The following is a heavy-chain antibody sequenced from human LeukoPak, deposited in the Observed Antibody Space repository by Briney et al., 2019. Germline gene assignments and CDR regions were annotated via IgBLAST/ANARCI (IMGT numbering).Heavy chain of an antibody. V-gene: IGHV3-21*04. Sequence: GGSLRLSCAASGFTFSSYSMNWVRQAPGKGLEWVSSISSSSSYIYYADSVKGRFTISRDNAKNSLYLQMNSLRAEDTAVYYCAREDVDIASTPLCDYWGQGALVTVSS. CDR3: AREDVDIASTPLCDY. D-gene: IGHD5/OR15-5a*01. CDR2: ISSSSSYI. CDR1: GFTFSSYS. J-gene: IGHJ4*02.